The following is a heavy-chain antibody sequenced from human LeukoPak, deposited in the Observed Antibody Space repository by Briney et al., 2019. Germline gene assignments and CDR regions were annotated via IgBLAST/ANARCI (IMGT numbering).Heavy chain of an antibody. D-gene: IGHD6-19*01. Sequence: GAPLKIPCKGSGYSFTSYWIGWVRQIPGKGLEGMGIIYPGDTDTRYGPSLQGQVTISADKSISTAYLQWSSLKALDTAVYYCARLQASCWGTEDDYWGQGTLVTVSS. CDR1: GYSFTSYW. J-gene: IGHJ4*02. CDR3: ARLQASCWGTEDDY. CDR2: IYPGDTDT. V-gene: IGHV5-51*01.